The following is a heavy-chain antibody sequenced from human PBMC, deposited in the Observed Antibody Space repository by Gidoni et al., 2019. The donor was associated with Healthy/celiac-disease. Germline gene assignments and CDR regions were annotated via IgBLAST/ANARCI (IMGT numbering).Heavy chain of an antibody. CDR3: ARGGNWDVGRHDAFDI. CDR1: GGSISSGGYY. J-gene: IGHJ3*02. Sequence: PGLVKPSQTLSLTCTVSGGSISSGGYYWSWIRQHPGKGLEWIGYIYYSGSTYYNPSLKSRVTISVDTSKNQFSLKLSCVTAADTAVYYCARGGNWDVGRHDAFDIWGQGTMVTVSS. D-gene: IGHD1-1*01. CDR2: IYYSGST. V-gene: IGHV4-31*03.